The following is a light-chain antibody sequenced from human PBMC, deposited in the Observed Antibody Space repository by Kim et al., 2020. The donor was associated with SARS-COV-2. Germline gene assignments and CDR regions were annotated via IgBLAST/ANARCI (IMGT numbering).Light chain of an antibody. J-gene: IGLJ1*01. V-gene: IGLV1-40*01. CDR1: SSNIGAGYD. CDR2: GNS. CDR3: QSYDSSLSVYV. Sequence: VTISCTGRSSNIGAGYDVHGYQQLPGTAPKLLIYGNSNRPSGVPDRFSGSKSGTSASLAITGLQAEDEADYYCQSYDSSLSVYVFGTGTKVTVL.